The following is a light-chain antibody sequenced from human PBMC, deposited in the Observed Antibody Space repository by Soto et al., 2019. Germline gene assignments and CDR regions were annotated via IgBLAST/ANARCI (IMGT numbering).Light chain of an antibody. CDR2: GAS. Sequence: EIVLTQSPGTLSLSPGERATLSCRASQSVSASYLAWYQQKPGQAPRLLIYGASSRATGIPDRFNGSGSGTDVTLTISRLEPEDLVVYYCHQYGSSPLTCGGGTKVEIK. J-gene: IGKJ4*01. CDR1: QSVSASY. V-gene: IGKV3-20*01. CDR3: HQYGSSPLT.